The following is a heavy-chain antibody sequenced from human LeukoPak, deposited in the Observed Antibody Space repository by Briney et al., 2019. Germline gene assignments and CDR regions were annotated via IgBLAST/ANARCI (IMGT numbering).Heavy chain of an antibody. D-gene: IGHD5-24*01. V-gene: IGHV1-69*04. CDR3: ARGLSPVEMATHY. J-gene: IGHJ4*02. CDR2: IIPILGIA. CDR1: GGTFSSYA. Sequence: SVKVSCKASGGTFSSYAISWVRQAPGQGLEWMGRIIPILGIANYAQKFQGRVTITADKSTSTAYMELSSLRSEDTAVYYCARGLSPVEMATHYWGQGTLVTVSS.